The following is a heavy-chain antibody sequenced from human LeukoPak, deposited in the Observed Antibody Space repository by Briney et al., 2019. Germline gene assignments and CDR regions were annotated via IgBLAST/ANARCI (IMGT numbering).Heavy chain of an antibody. D-gene: IGHD6-13*01. CDR2: IYSGGST. V-gene: IGHV3-53*01. J-gene: IGHJ3*02. Sequence: GGSLRLSCAASGFTVSSNYMSWVRQAPGKGLEWVSVIYSGGSTYYADSVKGRFTIFRDNSKNTLYLQMNSLRAEDTAVYYCASDIAAAGFAFDIWGQGTMVTVSS. CDR1: GFTVSSNY. CDR3: ASDIAAAGFAFDI.